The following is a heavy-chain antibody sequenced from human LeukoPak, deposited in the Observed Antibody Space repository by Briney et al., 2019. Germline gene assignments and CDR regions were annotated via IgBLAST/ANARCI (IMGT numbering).Heavy chain of an antibody. Sequence: GASVKVSCKASGYTFTDYYMHWVRQAPGQGLEWMGIINPSGGSTSYAQKFQGRVTITRDTSTSTVYMELSSLRSEDTAVYYCARDSLAVAEFDYWGQGTLVTVSS. J-gene: IGHJ4*02. D-gene: IGHD6-19*01. CDR1: GYTFTDYY. CDR2: INPSGGST. V-gene: IGHV1-46*01. CDR3: ARDSLAVAEFDY.